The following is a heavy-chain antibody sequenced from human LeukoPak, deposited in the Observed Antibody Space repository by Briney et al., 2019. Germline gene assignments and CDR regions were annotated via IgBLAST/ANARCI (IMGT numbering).Heavy chain of an antibody. V-gene: IGHV4-59*01. CDR2: IYYSGTT. CDR3: AREDPQTTVPEGMDV. CDR1: GGSISYYY. Sequence: SETLSLTCTASGGSISYYYWSWIRQSPGKGLEWIGDIYYSGTTNYNPSPKSRVTISVDTSKNQFSLQLRSVTAADTAVYYCAREDPQTTVPEGMDVWGQGTTVIVSS. D-gene: IGHD4-17*01. J-gene: IGHJ6*02.